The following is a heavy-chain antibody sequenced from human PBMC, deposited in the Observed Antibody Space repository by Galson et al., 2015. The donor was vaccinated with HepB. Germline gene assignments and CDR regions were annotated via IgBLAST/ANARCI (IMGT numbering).Heavy chain of an antibody. Sequence: SVKVSCKASGHTFTSYSINWVRQAPGQGLEWMGWISPYNGKTKYVQKFQARVTMTTDTSTSTAFMELRSLRSDDTAVYYCARLFYYDDSSGYDWFDPWGQGTLVTVSS. V-gene: IGHV1-18*01. CDR2: ISPYNGKT. J-gene: IGHJ5*02. CDR3: ARLFYYDDSSGYDWFDP. D-gene: IGHD3-22*01. CDR1: GHTFTSYS.